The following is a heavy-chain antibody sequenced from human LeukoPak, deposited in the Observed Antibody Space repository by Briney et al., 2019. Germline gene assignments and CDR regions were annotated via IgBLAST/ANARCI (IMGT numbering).Heavy chain of an antibody. CDR1: GYTLTGYY. D-gene: IGHD3-9*01. J-gene: IGHJ4*02. CDR3: ARAYNILTGYFYYFDY. V-gene: IGHV1-2*02. Sequence: ASVKVSCKASGYTLTGYYMHWVRQAPGQGLEWMGWINPNSGGTNYAQKFQGRVTMTRDTSINTAYMELSRLRSDDTAVYYCARAYNILTGYFYYFDYWGQGTLVSVSS. CDR2: INPNSGGT.